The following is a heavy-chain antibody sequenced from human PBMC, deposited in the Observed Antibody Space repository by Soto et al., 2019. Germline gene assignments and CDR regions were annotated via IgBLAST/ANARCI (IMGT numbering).Heavy chain of an antibody. CDR3: ARLDSSSRHTLLRGYWYFDL. D-gene: IGHD6-13*01. V-gene: IGHV4-39*01. CDR2: IYYSGST. Sequence: SETLSLTCTVSGGSISSSSYYWGWIRQPPGKGLEWIGSIYYSGSTYYNPSLKSRVTISVDTSKNQFSLKLSSVTAADTAVYYCARLDSSSRHTLLRGYWYFDLWGRGTLVTVSS. J-gene: IGHJ2*01. CDR1: GGSISSSSYY.